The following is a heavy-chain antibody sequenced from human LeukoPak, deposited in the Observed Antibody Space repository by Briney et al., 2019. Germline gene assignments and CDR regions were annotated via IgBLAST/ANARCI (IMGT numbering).Heavy chain of an antibody. CDR3: ARESDTAMVRYFDY. J-gene: IGHJ4*02. Sequence: SETLSLTCTVSGGSISSGGYYWSWIRQHPGKGLEWIGYIYYSGSTYYNPSLKSRVTISVDTSKNQFSLKLSSVTAADTAVYYCARESDTAMVRYFDYWGQGTLVTVSS. D-gene: IGHD5-18*01. V-gene: IGHV4-31*03. CDR2: IYYSGST. CDR1: GGSISSGGYY.